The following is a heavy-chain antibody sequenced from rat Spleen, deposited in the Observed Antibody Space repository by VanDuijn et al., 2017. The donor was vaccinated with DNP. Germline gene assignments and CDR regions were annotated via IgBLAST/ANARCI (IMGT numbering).Heavy chain of an antibody. CDR2: ISTSGGST. CDR1: GFTFNSYD. CDR3: ARYSRGAMDA. J-gene: IGHJ4*01. D-gene: IGHD1-11*01. Sequence: EVQLVESGGGLVQPGRSLKLSCAASGFTFNSYDMAWVRQAPTKGLEWLATISTSGGSTPYRDSVKGRFIISRDNAKSTLYLQMNSLRSEDTATYYCARYSRGAMDAWGQGTSVTVSS. V-gene: IGHV5-46*01.